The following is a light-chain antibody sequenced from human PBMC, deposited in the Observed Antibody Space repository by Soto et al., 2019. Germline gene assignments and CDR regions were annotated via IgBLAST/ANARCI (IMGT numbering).Light chain of an antibody. Sequence: DIVLTQSPGTLSLSPVARWTLCCISSQFVSSTYLAWYQQKPGQAPRLLIYGASTRATGIPARFSGSGSGTDFTLTINRLEPEDFAVYYCQQYGDLPWTFGQGTKVDIK. V-gene: IGKV3-20*01. CDR1: QFVSSTY. CDR2: GAS. J-gene: IGKJ1*01. CDR3: QQYGDLPWT.